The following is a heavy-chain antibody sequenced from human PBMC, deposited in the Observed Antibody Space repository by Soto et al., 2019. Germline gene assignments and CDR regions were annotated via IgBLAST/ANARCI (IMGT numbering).Heavy chain of an antibody. V-gene: IGHV5-51*01. J-gene: IGHJ6*02. D-gene: IGHD3-10*01. CDR3: ASGMGLGELLYPQKFGYYYYGMDV. CDR2: IYPGDSDT. CDR1: GYSFTSYW. Sequence: GESLKISCKGSGYSFTSYWIGWVRQMPGKGLEWMGIIYPGDSDTRYSPSFQGQVTSSADKSISTAYLQWSSLKASDTAMYYCASGMGLGELLYPQKFGYYYYGMDVWGQGTTVTVSS.